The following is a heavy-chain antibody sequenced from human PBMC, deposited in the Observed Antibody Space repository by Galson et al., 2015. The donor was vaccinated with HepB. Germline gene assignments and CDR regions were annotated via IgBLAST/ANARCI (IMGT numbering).Heavy chain of an antibody. Sequence: LSLTCTVSGGSISSGGYYWSWIRQHPGKGLEWIGYIYYSGSTYYNPSLKSRVTISVDTSKNQFSLKLSSVTAADTAVYYCARVQRITIFGVVPHYYYGMDVLGQGTTVTVSS. J-gene: IGHJ6*02. V-gene: IGHV4-31*03. CDR3: ARVQRITIFGVVPHYYYGMDV. D-gene: IGHD3-3*01. CDR1: GGSISSGGYY. CDR2: IYYSGST.